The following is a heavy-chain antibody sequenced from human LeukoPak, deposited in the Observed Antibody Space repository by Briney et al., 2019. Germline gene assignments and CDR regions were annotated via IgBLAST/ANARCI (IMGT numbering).Heavy chain of an antibody. CDR1: GGTFSSYA. CDR3: ASKSDGSDPLGAYYFDY. V-gene: IGHV1-69*13. D-gene: IGHD3-10*01. J-gene: IGHJ4*02. CDR2: IIPIFGTA. Sequence: SVKVSCKASGGTFSSYAISWVRQAPGQGLEWMGGIIPIFGTANYAQKFQGRVTITADESTSIAYMELSSLRSEDTAVYYCASKSDGSDPLGAYYFDYWGQGTLVTVSS.